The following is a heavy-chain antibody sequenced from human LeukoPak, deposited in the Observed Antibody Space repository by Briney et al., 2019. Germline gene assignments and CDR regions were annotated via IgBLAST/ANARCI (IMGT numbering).Heavy chain of an antibody. CDR3: AREYRYDFWSGYPGRFDP. D-gene: IGHD3-3*01. Sequence: PSETLSLTCTVPGGSISSGDYYWSWIRQPPGKGLEWIGYIYYRGTTYYNPSLKSRVAISVDTSKNQFSLKLSSVTAADTAVYYCAREYRYDFWSGYPGRFDPWGQGTLVTVSS. CDR2: IYYRGTT. J-gene: IGHJ5*02. V-gene: IGHV4-30-4*08. CDR1: GGSISSGDYY.